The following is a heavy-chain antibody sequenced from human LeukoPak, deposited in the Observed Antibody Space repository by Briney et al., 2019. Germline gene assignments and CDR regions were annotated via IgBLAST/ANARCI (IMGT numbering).Heavy chain of an antibody. CDR1: GFTFSTYS. Sequence: GGSLRLSCVASGFTFSTYSMNWVRQAPGKGLEWVSFISTSSNYIYYADSVKGRFTISRDNAKNSLYLQMNSLRAEDTALYYCAKALVRGVIITNFDYWGQGTLVTVSS. J-gene: IGHJ4*02. CDR3: AKALVRGVIITNFDY. D-gene: IGHD3-10*01. CDR2: ISTSSNYI. V-gene: IGHV3-21*04.